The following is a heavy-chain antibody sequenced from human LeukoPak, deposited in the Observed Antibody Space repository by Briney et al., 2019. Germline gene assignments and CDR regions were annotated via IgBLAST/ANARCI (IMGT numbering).Heavy chain of an antibody. CDR3: ARDGYSGNDGL. V-gene: IGHV4-61*01. Sequence: SETLSLTCTVSGGSISSSTYYWGWIRQPPGKGLEWIGYIYYSGTTNYNPSLKSRVSMSVDTSKNQFSLKLSSVTAADTAVYYCARDGYSGNDGLWGQGTLVTVSS. CDR1: GGSISSSTYY. J-gene: IGHJ4*02. D-gene: IGHD5-12*01. CDR2: IYYSGTT.